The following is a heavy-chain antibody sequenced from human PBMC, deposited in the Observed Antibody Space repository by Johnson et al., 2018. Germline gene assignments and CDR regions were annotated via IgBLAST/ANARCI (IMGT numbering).Heavy chain of an antibody. V-gene: IGHV5-51*03. CDR3: ATQCSSGGGWHLWN. Sequence: VQLVQSGAEVKKPGESLKISCQASGYTFTSYWIGWVRQMPGKGLEWMAIVHPGHSNTKYSPSFQGQVTISADKSINTAYLQWSSRKASDTAIYYWATQCSSGGGWHLWNWGQGTLVTVSS. CDR1: GYTFTSYW. D-gene: IGHD6-25*01. J-gene: IGHJ4*02. CDR2: VHPGHSNT.